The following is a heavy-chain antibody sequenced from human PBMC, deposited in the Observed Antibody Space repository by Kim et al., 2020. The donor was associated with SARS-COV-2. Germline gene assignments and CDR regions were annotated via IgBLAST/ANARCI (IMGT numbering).Heavy chain of an antibody. CDR1: GFTFDDYA. Sequence: GGSLRLSCAASGFTFDDYAMHWVRQAPGKGLEWVSGISWNSGSIGYADSVKGRFTISRDNAKNSLYLQMNSLRAEDTALYYCATLQMASGYDSEGPRGMDVWGQGTTVTVSS. CDR2: ISWNSGSI. J-gene: IGHJ6*02. D-gene: IGHD5-12*01. V-gene: IGHV3-9*01. CDR3: ATLQMASGYDSEGPRGMDV.